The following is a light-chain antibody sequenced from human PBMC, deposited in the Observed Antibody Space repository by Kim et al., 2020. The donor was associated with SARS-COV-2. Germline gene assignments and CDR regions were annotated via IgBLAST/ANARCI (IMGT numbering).Light chain of an antibody. J-gene: IGKJ4*01. CDR3: QQYHSIPPLT. V-gene: IGKV1-33*01. CDR2: GAS. Sequence: ASVGDRVTISGQASQDMFTDLNWYQQKPGIAPKLLIYGASILQPGVPSRFSGSGSGRAFTLTITRLQPEDIATYYCQQYHSIPPLTFGGGTKLEI. CDR1: QDMFTD.